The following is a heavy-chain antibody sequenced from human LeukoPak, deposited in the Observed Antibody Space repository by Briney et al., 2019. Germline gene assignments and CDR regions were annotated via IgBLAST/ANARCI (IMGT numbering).Heavy chain of an antibody. V-gene: IGHV4-4*07. CDR2: IYTSGST. D-gene: IGHD2-2*01. CDR3: ARLRPYCSSTSCYLGNWFDP. Sequence: SETLSLTCTVSGGSISSYYWSWIRQPAGKGLQWIGRIYTSGSTNYNPSLKSRVTMSVDTSKNHFSLKLSSVTAADTAVYYCARLRPYCSSTSCYLGNWFDPWGQGTLVTVSS. CDR1: GGSISSYY. J-gene: IGHJ5*02.